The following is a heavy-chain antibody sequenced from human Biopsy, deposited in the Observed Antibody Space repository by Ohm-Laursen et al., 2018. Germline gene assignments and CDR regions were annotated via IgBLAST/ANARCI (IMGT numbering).Heavy chain of an antibody. CDR1: GGTFSNYG. D-gene: IGHD3-9*01. CDR2: NIPILGTG. Sequence: SVKVSCKAPGGTFSNYGVNWVRQAPGQGLEWLGGNIPILGTGNYAQKFQDRVTVAADTSTSTATMELRSLRSDDMAVYYCATKLTGYFHHWGQGTLVIVSS. CDR3: ATKLTGYFHH. V-gene: IGHV1-69*06. J-gene: IGHJ1*01.